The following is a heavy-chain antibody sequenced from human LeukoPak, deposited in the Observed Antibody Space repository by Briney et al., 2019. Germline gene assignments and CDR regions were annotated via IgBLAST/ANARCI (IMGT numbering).Heavy chain of an antibody. D-gene: IGHD6-19*01. CDR1: GLTFSSYG. V-gene: IGHV3-30*18. CDR3: AKLYSSGSNDFDY. J-gene: IGHJ4*02. CDR2: ISYDGSNK. Sequence: PGRSLRLSCAASGLTFSSYGMHWVRQAPGKGLEWVAVISYDGSNKYYADSVKGRFTISRDNSKNTLYLQMNSLRAEDTAVYYCAKLYSSGSNDFDYWGQGTLVTVSS.